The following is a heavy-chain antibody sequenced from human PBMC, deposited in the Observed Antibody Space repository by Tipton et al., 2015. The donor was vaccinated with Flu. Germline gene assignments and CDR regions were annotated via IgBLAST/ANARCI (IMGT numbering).Heavy chain of an antibody. V-gene: IGHV4-38-2*02. D-gene: IGHD6-19*01. J-gene: IGHJ4*02. CDR1: GDSIGGPYY. Sequence: TLSLTCSVSGDSIGGPYYWGWIRQPPGKGLEWIATIHRSGSTKYNPSLKSRATISVDTSKNQFYLEMRSVTAADMAVYFCARVSGGYYFDHWGQGTLVTVSS. CDR3: ARVSGGYYFDH. CDR2: IHRSGST.